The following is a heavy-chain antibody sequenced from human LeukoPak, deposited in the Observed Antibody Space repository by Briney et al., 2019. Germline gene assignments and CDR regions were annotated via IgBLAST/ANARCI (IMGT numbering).Heavy chain of an antibody. Sequence: SETLSLTCAVSGYSISSGYYCGWIRQPPGKGVEWIGIMYHSGSTYYNPSLKGRVTISVDTSKNQFSLKLSSVTAADTAVYYCARVIYCSGGSCYDGAWFDPWGQGTLVTVSS. CDR3: ARVIYCSGGSCYDGAWFDP. J-gene: IGHJ5*02. D-gene: IGHD2-15*01. CDR2: MYHSGST. CDR1: GYSISSGYY. V-gene: IGHV4-38-2*01.